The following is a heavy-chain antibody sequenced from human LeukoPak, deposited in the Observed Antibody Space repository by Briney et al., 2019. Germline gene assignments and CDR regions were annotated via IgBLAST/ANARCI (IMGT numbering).Heavy chain of an antibody. D-gene: IGHD2-15*01. CDR2: IYSGGST. J-gene: IGHJ6*02. CDR3: AKFPELGYCSGGSCYEYYYYYGMDV. Sequence: PGGSLRLSCAASGFTVSSNYMSWVRQAPGKGLEWVSVIYSGGSTYYADSVKGRFTISRDNSKNTLYLQMNSLRAEDTAVYYCAKFPELGYCSGGSCYEYYYYYGMDVWGQGTTVTVSS. CDR1: GFTVSSNY. V-gene: IGHV3-53*05.